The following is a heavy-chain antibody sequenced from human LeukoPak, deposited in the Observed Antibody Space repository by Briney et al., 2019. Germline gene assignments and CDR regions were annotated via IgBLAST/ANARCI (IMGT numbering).Heavy chain of an antibody. D-gene: IGHD1-7*01. J-gene: IGHJ4*02. V-gene: IGHV3-30*18. CDR3: AKDLSTGTMPFDY. CDR1: GFTFSSYG. CDR2: ISYDGSNK. Sequence: GRSLRLSCAASGFTFSSYGMHWVRQAPGKGLEWVAVISYDGSNKYYADSVKGRFTISRDNSKNTLYLQMSSLRAEDSAIYYCAKDLSTGTMPFDYWGQGTLVTVSS.